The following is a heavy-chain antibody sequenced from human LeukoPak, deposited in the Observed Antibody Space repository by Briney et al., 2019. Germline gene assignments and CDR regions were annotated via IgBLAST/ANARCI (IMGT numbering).Heavy chain of an antibody. CDR2: IYYSGST. CDR3: ASRSSGWFDP. J-gene: IGHJ5*02. V-gene: IGHV4-59*11. Sequence: PSETLSLTCTVSGGSISSHYWSWVRQPPGKGLEWIGYIYYSGSTNYNPSLKSRVTISVDTSKNQFSLKLSSVTAADTAVYYCASRSSGWFDPWGQGTLVTVSS. D-gene: IGHD2-15*01. CDR1: GGSISSHY.